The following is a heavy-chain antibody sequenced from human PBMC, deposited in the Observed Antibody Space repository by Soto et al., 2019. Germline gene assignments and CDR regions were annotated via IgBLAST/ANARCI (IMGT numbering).Heavy chain of an antibody. V-gene: IGHV3-33*01. CDR3: ASLRYGLDAFDI. Sequence: QVQLVESGGGVVQPGRSLRLSCAASGFTFSSYGMHWVRQAPGKGLEWVAVIWYDGSNKYYADSVKGRFTISRDNSKNTLYLQMNSLGAEDTAVYYCASLRYGLDAFDIWGQGTMVTVSS. CDR2: IWYDGSNK. CDR1: GFTFSSYG. D-gene: IGHD5-18*01. J-gene: IGHJ3*02.